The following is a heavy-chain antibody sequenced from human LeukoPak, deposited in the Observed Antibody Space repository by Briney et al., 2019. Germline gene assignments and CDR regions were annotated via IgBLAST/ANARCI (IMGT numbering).Heavy chain of an antibody. CDR1: GFTFSSYG. CDR2: ITNTGGSS. Sequence: GGSLRLSCAPSGFTFSSYGMNWVRQAPGKGLEWVSTITNTGGSSYYSDSVKGRFTISRDNSNNTLYLQMHTIRAEDTAVYYCARISGSCSNYYYYYMDVWGKGTAVTISS. CDR3: ARISGSCSNYYYYYMDV. D-gene: IGHD3-10*01. V-gene: IGHV3-23*01. J-gene: IGHJ6*03.